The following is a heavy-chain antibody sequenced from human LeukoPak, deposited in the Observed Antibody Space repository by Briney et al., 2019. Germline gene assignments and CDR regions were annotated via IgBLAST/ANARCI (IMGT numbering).Heavy chain of an antibody. CDR1: GGTFSSYA. V-gene: IGHV1-69*04. J-gene: IGHJ4*02. Sequence: SEKVSCKASGGTFSSYAISWVRQAPGQGLEWMGRIIPIFGIANYAQKFQGRVTITADKSTSTAYMELSSLRSEDTAVYYCARDPQPYSYGSYYFDYWGQGTLVTVSS. D-gene: IGHD5-18*01. CDR2: IIPIFGIA. CDR3: ARDPQPYSYGSYYFDY.